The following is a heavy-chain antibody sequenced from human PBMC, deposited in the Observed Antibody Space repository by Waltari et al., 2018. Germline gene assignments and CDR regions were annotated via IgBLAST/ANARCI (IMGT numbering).Heavy chain of an antibody. V-gene: IGHV4-34*01. CDR1: GGSFSGYY. D-gene: IGHD5-12*01. J-gene: IGHJ2*01. CDR2: IXHXGST. Sequence: QVQLQQWGAGLLKXSETLSLTCAVYGGSFSGYYWSWIRQPPGKGLEWIGEIXHXGSTNYNPSLKXXVXISXDXXKNQFSLKLSSVTAADTXVYYCARGLGSXRQFWYFDLWGRGTLVTXXS. CDR3: ARGLGSXRQFWYFDL.